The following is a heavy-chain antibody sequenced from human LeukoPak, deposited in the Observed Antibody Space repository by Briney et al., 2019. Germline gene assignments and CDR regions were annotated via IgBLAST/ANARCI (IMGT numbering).Heavy chain of an antibody. J-gene: IGHJ6*03. CDR2: IYYSGST. D-gene: IGHD3-16*01. Sequence: SETLSLTCTVSGGPISSYYWSWIRQPPGKGLEWFGYIYYSGSTNYNPSLKSRVTISVDTSKNQFSLKLSSVTAADTAVYYCARKGETADYYYYYMDVWGKGTTVTVSS. CDR3: ARKGETADYYYYYMDV. CDR1: GGPISSYY. V-gene: IGHV4-59*12.